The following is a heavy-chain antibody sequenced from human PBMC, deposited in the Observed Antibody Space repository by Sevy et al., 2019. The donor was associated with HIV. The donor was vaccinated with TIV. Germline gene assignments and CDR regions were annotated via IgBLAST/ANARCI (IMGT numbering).Heavy chain of an antibody. CDR3: ARDYYYDSSGYYNGMDV. V-gene: IGHV3-66*01. J-gene: IGHJ6*02. CDR1: GFTVSSNY. Sequence: GGSLRLSCAASGFTVSSNYMSWVRQAPGKGLEWVSVIYSGGSTYYADSVKGRFTISRDNSKNTLYLQMNSLRAEDTAVYYCARDYYYDSSGYYNGMDVWGQGTTVTVSS. D-gene: IGHD3-22*01. CDR2: IYSGGST.